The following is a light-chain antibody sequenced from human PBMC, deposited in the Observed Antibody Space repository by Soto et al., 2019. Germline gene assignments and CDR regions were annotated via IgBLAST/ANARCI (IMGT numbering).Light chain of an antibody. V-gene: IGKV1-5*03. CDR1: QDIGTW. CDR3: QQYNSYS. Sequence: DIQITQSPSTLSASVGDRVPITRRASQDIGTWLAWYQQKPEKAPKVLIYRASHLESGVPSRFSGSGSGTEFTLTISSLQPDDFATYYCQQYNSYSFGQGTKVDI. J-gene: IGKJ1*01. CDR2: RAS.